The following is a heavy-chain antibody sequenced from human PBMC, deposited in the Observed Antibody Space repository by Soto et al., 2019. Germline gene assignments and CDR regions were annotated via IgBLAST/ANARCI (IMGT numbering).Heavy chain of an antibody. Sequence: SVKVSCKASGGTFSSYAISWVRQAPGQGLEWMGGIIPIFGTANYAQKFQGRVTITADESTSTAYMGLSSLRSEDTAVCYCACKRGYSYGTFDYWGQGTLVTVSS. CDR2: IIPIFGTA. V-gene: IGHV1-69*13. CDR3: ACKRGYSYGTFDY. CDR1: GGTFSSYA. D-gene: IGHD5-18*01. J-gene: IGHJ4*02.